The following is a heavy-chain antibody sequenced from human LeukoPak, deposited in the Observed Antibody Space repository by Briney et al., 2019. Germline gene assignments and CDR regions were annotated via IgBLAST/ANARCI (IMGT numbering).Heavy chain of an antibody. CDR1: GGSISSYY. V-gene: IGHV4-4*07. J-gene: IGHJ4*02. Sequence: SETLSLTCTVSGGSISSYYWSWIRQPAGKGLEWIGRIYTSGSTDYNPSLKSRVTVSVDTSKNQFSLKLSSVTAADTAVYYCASGSRDYIGDDAFDYWGQGTLVTVSS. D-gene: IGHD4-11*01. CDR2: IYTSGST. CDR3: ASGSRDYIGDDAFDY.